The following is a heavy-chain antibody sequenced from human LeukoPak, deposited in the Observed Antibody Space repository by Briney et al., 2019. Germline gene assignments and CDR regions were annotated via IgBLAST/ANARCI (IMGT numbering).Heavy chain of an antibody. V-gene: IGHV1-18*01. Sequence: ASVKVSCKASGYTFTSYGISWVRQAPGQGLEWMGWISAYNGNTNYAQKLQGRVTMTTDTSTSTAYMELRSLRSNDTAVYYCARLDYDYVWGSYCLDYWGQGTLVTVSS. CDR1: GYTFTSYG. CDR3: ARLDYDYVWGSYCLDY. CDR2: ISAYNGNT. D-gene: IGHD3-16*01. J-gene: IGHJ4*02.